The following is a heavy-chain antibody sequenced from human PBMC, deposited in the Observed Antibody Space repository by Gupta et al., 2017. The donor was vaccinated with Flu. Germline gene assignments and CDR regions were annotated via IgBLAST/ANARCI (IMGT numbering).Heavy chain of an antibody. CDR1: GGSFSGYY. Sequence: QVQLQQWGAGLLKPSETLSLTCAVYGGSFSGYYWSWIRQLPGKGLEWIGEINHSGSTNYNPSLKSRVTISVDTSKNQFSLKLSSVTAADTAVYYCARGRGGYCSGGSCSRFDYWGQGTLVTVSS. CDR3: ARGRGGYCSGGSCSRFDY. J-gene: IGHJ4*02. D-gene: IGHD2-15*01. CDR2: INHSGST. V-gene: IGHV4-34*01.